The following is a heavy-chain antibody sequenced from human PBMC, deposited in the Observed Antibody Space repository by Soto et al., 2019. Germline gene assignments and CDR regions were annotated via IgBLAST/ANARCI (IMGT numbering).Heavy chain of an antibody. V-gene: IGHV5-10-1*01. CDR1: GYTFTAYW. CDR2: IDPSDSYI. D-gene: IGHD6-6*01. Sequence: RGESLKISCKGSGYTFTAYWISWVRQMPGKGLEWMGRIDPSDSYINYSPSFQGHVTISADKSVSAAYLQWRSLKASDTAMYYCARHGGYYSSSSEVTGYYGMDVWGQGTTVTVSS. J-gene: IGHJ6*02. CDR3: ARHGGYYSSSSEVTGYYGMDV.